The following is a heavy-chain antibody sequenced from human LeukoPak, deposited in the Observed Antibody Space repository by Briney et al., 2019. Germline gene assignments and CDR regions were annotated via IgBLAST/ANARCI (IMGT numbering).Heavy chain of an antibody. CDR1: GGSISSYY. D-gene: IGHD3-22*01. CDR2: IYYSGST. CDR3: ARESPYYDSSGYDH. J-gene: IGHJ4*02. Sequence: PSETLSLTCTVSGGSISSYYWNWIRQPPGKGLEWIGYIYYSGSTNYNPSLKSRVTISVETSKNQFSLKLSSVTAADTAVYYCARESPYYDSSGYDHWGQGTLVTVSS. V-gene: IGHV4-59*01.